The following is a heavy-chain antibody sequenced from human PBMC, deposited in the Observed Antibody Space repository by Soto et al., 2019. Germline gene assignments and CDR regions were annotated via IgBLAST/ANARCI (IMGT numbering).Heavy chain of an antibody. CDR3: ARAGSESRGYYFFDS. J-gene: IGHJ4*02. CDR2: ISNTGSTV. Sequence: PVGSLRLSCEASGFIFSNAEMNWVRQAPVKGLEWIAHISNTGSTVFFEDSVKGRYTISRDNTKNTVYLQMTSLRAGDTAVYYCARAGSESRGYYFFDSWGQGAQVTVSS. V-gene: IGHV3-48*03. CDR1: GFIFSNAE. D-gene: IGHD3-22*01.